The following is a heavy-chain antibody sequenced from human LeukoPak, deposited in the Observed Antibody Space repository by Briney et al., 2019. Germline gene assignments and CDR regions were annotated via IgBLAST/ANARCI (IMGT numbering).Heavy chain of an antibody. D-gene: IGHD3-22*01. CDR3: ARANYDGSDY. CDR1: GGSISSYY. J-gene: IGHJ4*02. V-gene: IGHV4-4*07. Sequence: SETLSLTCTVSGGSISSYYWSWIRQPAGKGLEWIGRIYTSGTTNYNPSLKSRDTMSVDTSKNQFSLKMRSVTAADTAVYYCARANYDGSDYWGQGTLVTVSS. CDR2: IYTSGTT.